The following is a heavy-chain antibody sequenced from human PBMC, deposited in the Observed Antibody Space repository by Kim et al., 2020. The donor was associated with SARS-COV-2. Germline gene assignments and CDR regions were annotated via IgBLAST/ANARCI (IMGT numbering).Heavy chain of an antibody. J-gene: IGHJ6*02. CDR1: GFTFSSYG. CDR2: IWYDGSNK. CDR3: ARDGGYSYGDSNYYYYGMDV. V-gene: IGHV3-33*08. Sequence: GGSLRLSCAASGFTFSSYGMHWVRQAPGKGLEWVAVIWYDGSNKYYADSVKGRFTISRDNSKNTLYLQMNSLRAEDTAVYYCARDGGYSYGDSNYYYYGMDVWGHGTTVTVSS. D-gene: IGHD5-18*01.